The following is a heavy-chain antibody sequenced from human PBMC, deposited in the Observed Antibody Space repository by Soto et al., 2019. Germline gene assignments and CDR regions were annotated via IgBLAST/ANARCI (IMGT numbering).Heavy chain of an antibody. CDR2: INQDASQK. V-gene: IGHV3-7*01. Sequence: GGSLRLSCEASGFTFSSKWMTWVRQVSGKGLEWVANINQDASQKYYVDSVKGRFTISRDNAKNSLYLQMNSLRVEDTAVYYCARANAIDVWGQGIMVTVSS. CDR1: GFTFSSKW. J-gene: IGHJ3*01. CDR3: ARANAIDV.